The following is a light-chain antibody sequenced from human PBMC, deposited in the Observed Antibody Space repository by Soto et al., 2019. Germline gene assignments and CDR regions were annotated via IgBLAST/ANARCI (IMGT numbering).Light chain of an antibody. J-gene: IGKJ5*01. V-gene: IGKV3-11*01. Sequence: IVLTQSPATLSLSPLDRSSLSFNARQSVHNYLAWYQQKPGQPPRLLIYGASNRAAGIPARFSGSGSGTDFTLTINSLEPEDFAVYYCQQRSNWPPITFGQGTRLEIK. CDR3: QQRSNWPPIT. CDR1: QSVHNY. CDR2: GAS.